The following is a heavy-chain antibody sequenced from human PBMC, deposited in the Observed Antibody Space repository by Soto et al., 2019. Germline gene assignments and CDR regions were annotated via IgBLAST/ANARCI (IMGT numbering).Heavy chain of an antibody. CDR1: GFTFSNYA. CDR3: ARAPAPLYSSSWYYFDY. D-gene: IGHD6-13*01. V-gene: IGHV3-23*01. Sequence: GGSLRLSCAASGFTFSNYAISWVRQTPGKGLEWVSVISGSGDFTYYADSVKGRFTISRDNPKNTIYLQMNSLRAEDTAVYYCARAPAPLYSSSWYYFDYWGQGTLVTVSS. J-gene: IGHJ4*02. CDR2: ISGSGDFT.